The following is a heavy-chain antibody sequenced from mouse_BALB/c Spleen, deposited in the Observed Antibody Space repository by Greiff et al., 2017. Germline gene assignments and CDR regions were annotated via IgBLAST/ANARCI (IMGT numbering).Heavy chain of an antibody. D-gene: IGHD4-1*01. CDR3: ARANWDVRFAY. V-gene: IGHV14-1*02. Sequence: EVQLQQSGAELVRPGALVKLSCKASGFNIKDYYMHWVKQRPEQGLEWIGWIDPENGNTIYDPKFQGKASITADTSSNTAYLQLSSLTSEDTAVYYCARANWDVRFAYWGQGTLVTVSA. CDR1: GFNIKDYY. CDR2: IDPENGNT. J-gene: IGHJ3*01.